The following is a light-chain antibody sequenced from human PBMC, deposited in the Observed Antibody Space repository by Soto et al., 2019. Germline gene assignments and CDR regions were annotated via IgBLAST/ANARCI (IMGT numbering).Light chain of an antibody. CDR1: QTVNTW. J-gene: IGKJ4*01. Sequence: DIQLTQSPSTLSASVGERVTITCRASQTVNTWLAWYQHKPGKAPKLLIYDASVLETGVPSRFSGFSSGTEFTLTISSLQPDDFATYFCQQYNYYSPEGLTFGGGTKVDIK. CDR2: DAS. V-gene: IGKV1-5*01. CDR3: QQYNYYSPEGLT.